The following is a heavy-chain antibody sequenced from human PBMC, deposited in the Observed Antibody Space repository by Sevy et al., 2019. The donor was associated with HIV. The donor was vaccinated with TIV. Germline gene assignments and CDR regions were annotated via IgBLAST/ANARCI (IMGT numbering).Heavy chain of an antibody. CDR3: ARAEAAAGNFDY. J-gene: IGHJ4*02. D-gene: IGHD6-13*01. CDR1: GYTFTGYY. V-gene: IGHV1-2*02. CDR2: INPNSGGT. Sequence: ASVKVSCKASGYTFTGYYMHWVRQAPGQGLEWMGGINPNSGGTNNAQKFQGRVTMTRDTSISTAYMELSRLRSDDTAVYYCARAEAAAGNFDYWGQGTLVTVSS.